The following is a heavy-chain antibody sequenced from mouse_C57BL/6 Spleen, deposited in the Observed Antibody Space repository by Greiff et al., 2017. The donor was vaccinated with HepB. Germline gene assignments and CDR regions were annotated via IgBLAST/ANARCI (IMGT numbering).Heavy chain of an antibody. CDR3: ARAGVYYYGSGAY. CDR1: GYAFSSYW. J-gene: IGHJ3*01. V-gene: IGHV1-80*01. CDR2: IYPGDGDT. D-gene: IGHD1-1*01. Sequence: QVQLQQSGAELVKPGASVKISCKASGYAFSSYWMNWVKQRPGKGLEWIGQIYPGDGDTNYNGKFKGKATLTADKSSSTAYMQLSSLTSEDSAVYFCARAGVYYYGSGAYWGQGTLVTVSA.